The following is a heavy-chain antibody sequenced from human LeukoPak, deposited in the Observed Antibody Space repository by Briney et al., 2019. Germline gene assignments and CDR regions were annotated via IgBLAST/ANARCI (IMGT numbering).Heavy chain of an antibody. J-gene: IGHJ4*02. D-gene: IGHD1-14*01. CDR3: ARGGRKDALDY. Sequence: PGRSPRLSCAASGFTFSSYGMHWVRQAPGKGLEWVSYISGNSGYTNYADSVKGRFTISRDSAKSSLYLQMDILRAEDTAVYYCARGGRKDALDYWGQGTLVTVSS. CDR1: GFTFSSYG. CDR2: ISGNSGYT. V-gene: IGHV3-21*05.